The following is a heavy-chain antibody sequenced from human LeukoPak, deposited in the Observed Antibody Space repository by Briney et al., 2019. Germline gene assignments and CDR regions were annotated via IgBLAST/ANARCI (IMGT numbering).Heavy chain of an antibody. V-gene: IGHV1-3*01. D-gene: IGHD4-17*01. Sequence: GASVKVSCKASGYTFTSYAMHWARQAPGQRLEWMGWINAGNGNTKYSQKFQGRVTITRDTSASTAYMELSSLRSGDTAVYYCARNDYDYGDSWFDPWGQGTLVTVSS. CDR1: GYTFTSYA. CDR3: ARNDYDYGDSWFDP. CDR2: INAGNGNT. J-gene: IGHJ5*02.